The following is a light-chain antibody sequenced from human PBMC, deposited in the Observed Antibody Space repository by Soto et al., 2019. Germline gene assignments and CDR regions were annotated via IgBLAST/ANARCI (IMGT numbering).Light chain of an antibody. Sequence: QSVLTQPASVSRSPGQSITISCTGTSSDVGAYNFVSWHQQHPGKAPKLMIYNVYDRPSGISYRFSGSKSGNTASLTISGLQGEDGADYYCSAYTVSRTYVFGTGTKVTVL. CDR3: SAYTVSRTYV. V-gene: IGLV2-14*03. CDR2: NVY. J-gene: IGLJ1*01. CDR1: SSDVGAYNF.